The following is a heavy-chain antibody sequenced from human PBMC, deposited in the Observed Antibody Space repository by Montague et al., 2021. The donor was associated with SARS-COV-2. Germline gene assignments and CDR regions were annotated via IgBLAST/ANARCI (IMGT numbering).Heavy chain of an antibody. V-gene: IGHV4-59*01. D-gene: IGHD5-12*01. CDR3: ARGTGYDYYFDC. CDR2: IYYNTGNT. CDR1: GGSISDYY. J-gene: IGHJ4*02. Sequence: SEALSLTCSVSGGSISDYYWNWIRQPPGKGLEWIGYIYYNTGNTNYNPSLQSRVTNSLDTSKNQFFLNLRSVTAADTAPYFCARGTGYDYYFDCWGLGTLVTVSS.